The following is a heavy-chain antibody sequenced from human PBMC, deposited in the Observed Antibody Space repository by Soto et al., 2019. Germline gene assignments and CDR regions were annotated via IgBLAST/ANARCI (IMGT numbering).Heavy chain of an antibody. CDR2: ISGSGSFT. CDR3: AKIPTGSGSSKFDY. J-gene: IGHJ4*02. CDR1: GGSISSGGYS. Sequence: ETLSLTCAVSGGSISSGGYSWSWVRQAPGKGLEWISAISGSGSFTHYADSVRGRFTISRDNSQNQLYLQMNNLRGDDTAMYYCAKIPTGSGSSKFDYWGQGIQVTVSS. D-gene: IGHD3-10*01. V-gene: IGHV3-23*01.